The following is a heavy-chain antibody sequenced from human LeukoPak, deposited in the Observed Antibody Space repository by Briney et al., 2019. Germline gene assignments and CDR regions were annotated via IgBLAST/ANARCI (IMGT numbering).Heavy chain of an antibody. CDR3: ARGISLWDYFDY. D-gene: IGHD2-21*01. Sequence: PGGSLRLSCAASGFTFSSYDMHWVRQATGKGLEWVSGIGTAGDTYYPGSVKGRFTISRENAKNSLYLQMNSLRAGDTAVYYCARGISLWDYFDYWGQGTLVTVSS. CDR1: GFTFSSYD. V-gene: IGHV3-13*01. J-gene: IGHJ4*02. CDR2: IGTAGDT.